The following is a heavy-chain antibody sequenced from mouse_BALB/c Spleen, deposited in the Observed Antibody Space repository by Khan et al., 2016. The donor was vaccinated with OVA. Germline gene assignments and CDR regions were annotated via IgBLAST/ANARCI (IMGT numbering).Heavy chain of an antibody. J-gene: IGHJ2*01. D-gene: IGHD1-1*01. CDR1: GYSITSGYA. V-gene: IGHV3-2*02. Sequence: EVQLQESGPGLVKPSQSLSLTYTVTGYSITSGYAWNWIRQFPGNKLEWMGYISYSGVTSYTPSLKSRISITRDTSKNQFFLQLNSVTTEDTATYYCARGNYYGYYFDYWGQGTTLTVSS. CDR3: ARGNYYGYYFDY. CDR2: ISYSGVT.